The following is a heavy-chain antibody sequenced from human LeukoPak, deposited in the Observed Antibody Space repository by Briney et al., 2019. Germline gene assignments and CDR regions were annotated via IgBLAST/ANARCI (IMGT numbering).Heavy chain of an antibody. CDR2: ISGSGDRT. V-gene: IGHV3-23*01. Sequence: GGSLRLSCAVSGFTFSSYEMTWVRQAPGKGLEWVSAISGSGDRTYYADSVKGRFTISRDNSKNTLHLQMNSMRAEDRAVYYCARSLWNDLEYYYSGLDVWGQGTTVTVSS. D-gene: IGHD1-1*01. J-gene: IGHJ6*02. CDR1: GFTFSSYE. CDR3: ARSLWNDLEYYYSGLDV.